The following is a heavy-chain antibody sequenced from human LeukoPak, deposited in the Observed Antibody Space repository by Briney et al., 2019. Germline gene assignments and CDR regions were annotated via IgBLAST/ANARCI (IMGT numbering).Heavy chain of an antibody. Sequence: SETLSLTCTVSGGSISSYYWSWIRQPPGKGLEWIGYIYYSGSTNYNPSLKSRVTISVDTSKNQFSLRLSSVTAADTAVYYCARDKQPGDNWGRGILVTVSS. D-gene: IGHD6-13*01. CDR2: IYYSGST. CDR1: GGSISSYY. J-gene: IGHJ4*02. V-gene: IGHV4-59*01. CDR3: ARDKQPGDN.